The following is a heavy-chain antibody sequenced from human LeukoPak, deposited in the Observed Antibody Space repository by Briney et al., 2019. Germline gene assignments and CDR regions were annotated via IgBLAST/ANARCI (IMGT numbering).Heavy chain of an antibody. Sequence: PGKSLRLCGAASGFTFSDYYMSWIRQAPGKGLEWVSYISSSGSTIYYADSVKGRFTISRDNAKNSLYLQMNSLRAEDTAVYYCARDPGYSSSWPAGDGMDVWGQGTTVTVSS. CDR2: ISSSGSTI. CDR1: GFTFSDYY. V-gene: IGHV3-11*01. D-gene: IGHD6-13*01. J-gene: IGHJ6*02. CDR3: ARDPGYSSSWPAGDGMDV.